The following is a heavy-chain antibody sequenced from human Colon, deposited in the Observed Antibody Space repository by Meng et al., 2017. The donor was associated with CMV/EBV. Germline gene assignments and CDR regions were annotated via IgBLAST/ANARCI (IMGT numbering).Heavy chain of an antibody. CDR2: ISGTGVST. Sequence: GQSLKISCEASGLTFTSYAMTWVRQAPVRGLEWVSAISGTGVSTYYAESVRGRFTITRDNSKNTVHLQMNSLRAEDTAVYYCVHGGLRVLGDKLYYYYGMDVWGQGTTVTVSS. CDR1: GLTFTSYA. CDR3: VHGGLRVLGDKLYYYYGMDV. V-gene: IGHV3-23*01. J-gene: IGHJ6*02. D-gene: IGHD3-16*01.